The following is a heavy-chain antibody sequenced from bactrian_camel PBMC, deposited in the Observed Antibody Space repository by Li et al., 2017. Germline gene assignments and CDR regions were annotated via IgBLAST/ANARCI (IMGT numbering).Heavy chain of an antibody. Sequence: VQLVESGGGLVQAGETLRLSCTASGFTFDDSDMGWYRQAPTNECELVSTISGDGSTSYADSVKGRFTISRDNAKNTLYLQMNSLKSEDTALYYCATAKQYVPSFYWGQGTQVTVS. V-gene: IGHV3S55*01. J-gene: IGHJ4*01. CDR1: GFTFDDSD. D-gene: IGHD4*01. CDR3: ATAKQYVPSFY. CDR2: ISGDGST.